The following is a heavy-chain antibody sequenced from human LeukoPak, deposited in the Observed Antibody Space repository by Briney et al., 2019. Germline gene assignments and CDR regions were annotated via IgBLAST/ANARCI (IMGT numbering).Heavy chain of an antibody. Sequence: SETLSLTCTVSGGSISSSIYYWGWIRQPPGKGLEWIGSIYYSGSTYYNPSLKSRVTISVDMSKNQFSLRLSSVTAADTAVYYCASIPNSSGWSPFDYWGQGTLVTVSS. V-gene: IGHV4-39*01. CDR1: GGSISSSIYY. D-gene: IGHD6-19*01. CDR3: ASIPNSSGWSPFDY. CDR2: IYYSGST. J-gene: IGHJ4*02.